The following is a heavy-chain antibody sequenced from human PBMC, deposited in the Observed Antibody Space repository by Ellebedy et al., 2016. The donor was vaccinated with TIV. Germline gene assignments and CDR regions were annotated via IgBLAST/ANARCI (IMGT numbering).Heavy chain of an antibody. Sequence: ASVKVSCXASGYTFTSYGISWVRQAPGQGLEWMGWVSAYNGNTNYAQKLQGRVTMTTDTSTSTAYMELRSLRSDDTAVYYCAREVPPSDYMDVWGKGTTVTVSS. D-gene: IGHD2-2*01. CDR1: GYTFTSYG. CDR2: VSAYNGNT. J-gene: IGHJ6*03. CDR3: AREVPPSDYMDV. V-gene: IGHV1-18*01.